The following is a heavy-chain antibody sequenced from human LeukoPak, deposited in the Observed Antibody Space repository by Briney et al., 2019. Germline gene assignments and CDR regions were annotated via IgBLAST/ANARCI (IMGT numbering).Heavy chain of an antibody. CDR1: GYTFTSYG. Sequence: ASVKVSCKASGYTFTSYGISWVRQAPGQGLEWMGWISAYNGNTNYAQKLQGRVTMTTDTSTSTAYMELSSLRSEDTAVYYCARGYYYDSRCDYWGQGTLVTVSS. CDR3: ARGYYYDSRCDY. CDR2: ISAYNGNT. J-gene: IGHJ4*02. D-gene: IGHD3-22*01. V-gene: IGHV1-18*01.